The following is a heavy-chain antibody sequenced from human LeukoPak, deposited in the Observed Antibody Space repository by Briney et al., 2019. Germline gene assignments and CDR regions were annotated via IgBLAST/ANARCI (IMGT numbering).Heavy chain of an antibody. Sequence: SVKVSCKASGGTFSSYAISWVRQAPGQGLEWMGRIIPILGIANYAQKFQGRVTITADKSTSTAYMELSSLRSEDTAVYYCAEGHYYDSSGYSYGYWGQGTVVTVSS. CDR2: IIPILGIA. D-gene: IGHD3-22*01. J-gene: IGHJ3*01. CDR3: AEGHYYDSSGYSYGY. V-gene: IGHV1-69*04. CDR1: GGTFSSYA.